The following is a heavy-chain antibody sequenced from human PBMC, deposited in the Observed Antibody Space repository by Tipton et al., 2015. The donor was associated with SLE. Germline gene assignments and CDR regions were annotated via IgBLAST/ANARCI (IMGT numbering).Heavy chain of an antibody. CDR2: IHHSGGT. J-gene: IGHJ3*02. CDR1: GGSVSSGSYY. V-gene: IGHV4-61*01. CDR3: ARVGSGWYTSAFDI. D-gene: IGHD6-19*01. Sequence: TLSLTCTVSGGSVSSGSYYWSWIRQPPGKGLEWIGYIHHSGGTNHSPSLRSRLTTSVDTSKNQFSLRLSSVTAADTAVYYCARVGSGWYTSAFDIWGQGTMVTVSS.